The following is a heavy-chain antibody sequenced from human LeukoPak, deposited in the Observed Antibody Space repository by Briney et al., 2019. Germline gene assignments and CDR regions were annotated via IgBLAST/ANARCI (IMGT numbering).Heavy chain of an antibody. CDR1: GYTFTSYY. D-gene: IGHD5-24*01. J-gene: IGHJ1*01. V-gene: IGHV1-18*04. Sequence: ASVKVSCKASGYTFTSYYMHWVRQAPGQGLEWMGWISAYNGNTNYAQKLQGRVTMTTDTSTSTAYMELRSLRSDDTAVYYCARAPKATTTEYFQHWGQGTLVTVSS. CDR2: ISAYNGNT. CDR3: ARAPKATTTEYFQH.